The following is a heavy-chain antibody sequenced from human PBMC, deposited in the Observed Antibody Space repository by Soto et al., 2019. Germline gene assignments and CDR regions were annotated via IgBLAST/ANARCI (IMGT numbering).Heavy chain of an antibody. CDR2: VSYDRINK. CDR1: GISFSSYA. V-gene: IGHV3-30-3*01. Sequence: QVHLVESGGGVVEPGRSLRLSCVASGISFSSYAMHWVRQAPGKGLEWGAVVSYDRINKFYGDSVKGRFNVSRDNTKSTLYLEMNSLRPEDTAVYYCATMITFGRISDFWGQGTLVTVSS. CDR3: ATMITFGRISDF. D-gene: IGHD3-16*01. J-gene: IGHJ4*02.